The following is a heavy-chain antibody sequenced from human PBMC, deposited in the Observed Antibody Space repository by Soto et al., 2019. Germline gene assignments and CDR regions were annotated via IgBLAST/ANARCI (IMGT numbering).Heavy chain of an antibody. CDR1: GFTFSSYA. Sequence: GGSLRLSCAASGFTFSSYAMSWVRQAPGKGLEWVSGISASGGSTYYADSVKGRFTISRDNSKNTLYLQMNSLRAEDTAVYYCARDSPYNDYAADYWGQGTLVTVSS. V-gene: IGHV3-23*01. CDR3: ARDSPYNDYAADY. D-gene: IGHD4-17*01. CDR2: ISASGGST. J-gene: IGHJ4*02.